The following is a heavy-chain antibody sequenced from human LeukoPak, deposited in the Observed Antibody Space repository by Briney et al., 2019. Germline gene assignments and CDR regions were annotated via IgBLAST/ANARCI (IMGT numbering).Heavy chain of an antibody. D-gene: IGHD3-22*01. CDR1: GDSINSLDL. J-gene: IGHJ4*02. CDR3: AGLVGRYSSGLYYYYFDY. Sequence: SGTLSLTCTVSGDSINSLDLWSWVRQPPGKGLEWIGEMYLSGTTHSNPSVKSRVTISIDKSKNQFFLNLSSVTAADTAVYYCAGLVGRYSSGLYYYYFDYWGQGTLVTVAS. CDR2: MYLSGTT. V-gene: IGHV4-4*02.